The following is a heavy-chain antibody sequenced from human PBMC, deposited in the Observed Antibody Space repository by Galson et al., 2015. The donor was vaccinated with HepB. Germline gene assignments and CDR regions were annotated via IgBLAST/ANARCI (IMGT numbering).Heavy chain of an antibody. Sequence: SLRLSCAASGFTFTTYWMHWVRQAPGKGLMWVSRITSDGSSPTYADSVKGRFTISRDNARNTLYLQMTSLTAEDTAVYYCARDRQQRDFLDFWGQGTLVTVSS. CDR1: GFTFTTYW. V-gene: IGHV3-74*03. CDR2: ITSDGSSP. CDR3: ARDRQQRDFLDF. D-gene: IGHD6-25*01. J-gene: IGHJ4*02.